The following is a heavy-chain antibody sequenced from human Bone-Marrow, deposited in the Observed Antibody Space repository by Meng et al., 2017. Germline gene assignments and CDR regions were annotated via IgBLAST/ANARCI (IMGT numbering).Heavy chain of an antibody. CDR2: IYPDDSRT. D-gene: IGHD4-23*01. CDR1: GYSFTSYW. V-gene: IGHV5-51*01. CDR3: ARFGGPSFSNYYFDY. Sequence: KVSCKGSGYSFTSYWIGWVRQMPGKGLEWMGLIYPDDSRTTYSPSFQGQATMSADKSISTAYLQWSSLTASDTATYYCARFGGPSFSNYYFDYWGQGTLVTVSS. J-gene: IGHJ4*02.